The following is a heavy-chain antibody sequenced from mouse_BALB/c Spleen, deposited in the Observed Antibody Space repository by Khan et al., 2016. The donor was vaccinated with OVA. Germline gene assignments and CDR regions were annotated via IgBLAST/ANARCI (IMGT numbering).Heavy chain of an antibody. CDR3: TRYYSNYVDY. Sequence: QVQLKQSGAELVRPGASVKLSCKTSGYIFNSYWIHWVKQRSGQGLEWIARIYPGTGNTYYNEKFKGKAIVTADKSSSTVYMQLSSLKSEDSAVFFYTRYYSNYVDYWGQGTTLTVSS. D-gene: IGHD2-5*01. CDR2: IYPGTGNT. CDR1: GYIFNSYW. V-gene: IGHV1-76*01. J-gene: IGHJ2*01.